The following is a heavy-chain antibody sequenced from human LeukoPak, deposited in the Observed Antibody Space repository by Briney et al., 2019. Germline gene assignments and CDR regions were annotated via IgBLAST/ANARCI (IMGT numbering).Heavy chain of an antibody. V-gene: IGHV4-39*01. CDR1: GGSISSSSYY. Sequence: PSETLSLTCTVSGGSISSSSYYWGWIRQPPGKGLEWIGSIYYSGSTYYNPSLKSRVTISVDTSKNQFSLKLSSVTAADTAVYYCACGRGYSYGYRPFDYWGQGTLVTVSS. D-gene: IGHD5-18*01. CDR3: ACGRGYSYGYRPFDY. J-gene: IGHJ4*02. CDR2: IYYSGST.